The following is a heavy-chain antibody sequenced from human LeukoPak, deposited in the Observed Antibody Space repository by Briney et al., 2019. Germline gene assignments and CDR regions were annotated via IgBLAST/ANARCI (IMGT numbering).Heavy chain of an antibody. D-gene: IGHD3-10*01. CDR2: IIPILGIA. J-gene: IGHJ4*02. V-gene: IGHV1-69*04. CDR3: ARDPPPSRLGSGSYSPPGV. Sequence: GASVKVSCKASGGTLSSYAISWVRQAPGQGLEWMGRIIPILGIANYAQKFQGRVTITADKSTSTAYMELSSLRSEDTAVYYCARDPPPSRLGSGSYSPPGVWGQGTLVTVSS. CDR1: GGTLSSYA.